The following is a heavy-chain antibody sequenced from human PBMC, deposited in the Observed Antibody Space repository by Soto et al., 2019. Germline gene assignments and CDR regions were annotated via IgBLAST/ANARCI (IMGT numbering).Heavy chain of an antibody. Sequence: SETLSLTCTVSGGSISSGGYYWSWIRQHPGKGLEWIGYIYYSGSTYYNPSLKSRVTISVDTSKNQFSLKLSSVTAADTAVYYCARVEMGCSGGSCPAYYYYYYMDVWGKGTTVTVSS. CDR3: ARVEMGCSGGSCPAYYYYYYMDV. CDR2: IYYSGST. J-gene: IGHJ6*03. D-gene: IGHD2-15*01. V-gene: IGHV4-31*03. CDR1: GGSISSGGYY.